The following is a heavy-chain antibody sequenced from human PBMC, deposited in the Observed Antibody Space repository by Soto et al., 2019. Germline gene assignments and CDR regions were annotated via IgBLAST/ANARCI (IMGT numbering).Heavy chain of an antibody. V-gene: IGHV4-4*07. CDR2: IYTSGST. CDR3: ASLDMTTDDY. CDR1: GGSISSYY. J-gene: IGHJ4*02. Sequence: SETLSLTCTVSGGSISSYYWSWIRQPAGKGLEWIGRIYTSGSTNYNPSLKSRVTMSVDTSKDQFSLKLGSVTAADTAVYYCASLDMTTDDYWGQGTLVTVSS. D-gene: IGHD4-4*01.